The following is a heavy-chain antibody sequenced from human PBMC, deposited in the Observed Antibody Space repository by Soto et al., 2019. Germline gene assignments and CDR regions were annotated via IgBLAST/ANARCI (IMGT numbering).Heavy chain of an antibody. CDR1: GRSVSGGSYF. CDR3: ARDGRMGNFDY. CDR2: FYYSGST. V-gene: IGHV4-61*01. J-gene: IGHJ4*02. D-gene: IGHD6-13*01. Sequence: PSETLSLTCTVPGRSVSGGSYFWSGVREPPGKGMEWIGYFYYSGSTKYNPSLKSRVTILEDTSKNQFSLKLNSVTASDTAVYYCARDGRMGNFDYWGQGALVPVSS.